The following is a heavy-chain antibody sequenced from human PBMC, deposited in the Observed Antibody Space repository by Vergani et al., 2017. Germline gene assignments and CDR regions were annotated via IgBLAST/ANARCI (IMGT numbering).Heavy chain of an antibody. CDR2: IIPIFGTA. CDR3: ATSQYYYDSSGYYYYYMDV. J-gene: IGHJ6*03. CDR1: RGTFSSYA. Sequence: QVQLVQSGAEVKKPGSSVKVSCKASRGTFSSYAISWVRQAPGQGLEWMGGIIPIFGTANYAQKFQGRVTITADESTSTAYMELSSLRSEDTAVYYCATSQYYYDSSGYYYYYMDVWGKGTTVTVSS. V-gene: IGHV1-69*01. D-gene: IGHD3-22*01.